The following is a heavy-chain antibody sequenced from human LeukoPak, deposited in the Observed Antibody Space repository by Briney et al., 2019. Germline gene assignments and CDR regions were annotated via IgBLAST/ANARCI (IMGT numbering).Heavy chain of an antibody. Sequence: GGSLRLSCAASGFTVSSNYMSWVRQAPGKGLEWVSVIYSGGSTYYADSVKGRFTISRDNSKNTLYLQVNSLRAEDTAVYYCARSSAPGLRFDYWGQGTLVTVSS. CDR2: IYSGGST. CDR1: GFTVSSNY. D-gene: IGHD2-15*01. V-gene: IGHV3-66*02. CDR3: ARSSAPGLRFDY. J-gene: IGHJ4*02.